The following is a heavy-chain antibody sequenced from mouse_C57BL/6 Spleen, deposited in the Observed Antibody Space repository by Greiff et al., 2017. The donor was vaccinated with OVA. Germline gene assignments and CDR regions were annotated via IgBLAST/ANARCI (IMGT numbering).Heavy chain of an antibody. CDR1: GYTFTEYT. D-gene: IGHD1-1*01. V-gene: IGHV1-62-2*01. CDR2: FYPGSGSI. CDR3: ARHEAVLWDAHYGY. J-gene: IGHJ2*01. Sequence: VQLQQSGAELVKPGASVKLSCKASGYTFTEYTIHWVKQRSGQGLEWIGWFYPGSGSIKYNEKFKDKATLTADKSSSAVYMGLIRLTSEDSAVYFCARHEAVLWDAHYGYWGKGTTLTASS.